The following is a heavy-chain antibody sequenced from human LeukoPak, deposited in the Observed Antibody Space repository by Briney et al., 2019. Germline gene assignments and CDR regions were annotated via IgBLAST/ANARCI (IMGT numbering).Heavy chain of an antibody. CDR2: ISSSGSTI. CDR1: GFTFSSYE. V-gene: IGHV3-48*03. CDR3: ARGLTFSGRYFDWLFA. J-gene: IGHJ4*02. Sequence: GGSLRLSCAASGFTFSSYEMNWVRQAPGMGLEWVSYISSSGSTIYYADSVKGRFTISRDNAKNSLYLQMNSLRAEDTAVYYCARGLTFSGRYFDWLFAWGQGTLVTVSS. D-gene: IGHD3-9*01.